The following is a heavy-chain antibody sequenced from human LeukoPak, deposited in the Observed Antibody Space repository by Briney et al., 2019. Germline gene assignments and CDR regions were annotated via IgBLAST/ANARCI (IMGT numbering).Heavy chain of an antibody. CDR3: ARKRSPGAFDI. CDR2: INSYSSDI. V-gene: IGHV3-21*01. J-gene: IGHJ3*02. CDR1: ELTFITYG. Sequence: NPGGSLRLSCAASELTFITYGMTWVRQAPGKGLDWVSSINSYSSDIYYADSVKGRSTISRDNAKNSLYLQMNSLRAEDTAVYYCARKRSPGAFDIWGQGTMVTVSS.